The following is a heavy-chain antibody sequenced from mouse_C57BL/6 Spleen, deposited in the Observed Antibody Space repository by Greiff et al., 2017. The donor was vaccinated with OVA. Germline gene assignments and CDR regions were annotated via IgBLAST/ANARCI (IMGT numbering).Heavy chain of an antibody. CDR1: GFNIKDYY. D-gene: IGHD3-2*02. J-gene: IGHJ3*01. CDR3: ARSGSGAWFAY. V-gene: IGHV14-2*01. CDR2: IDPEAGET. Sequence: VQLQQSGAELVKPGASVKLSCTASGFNIKDYYMHWVKQRPEQGLAWIGRIDPEAGETKYAPKFQGKATITADTSSNTAYLQLSSLTSEDTAVYYCARSGSGAWFAYWGQGTLVTVSA.